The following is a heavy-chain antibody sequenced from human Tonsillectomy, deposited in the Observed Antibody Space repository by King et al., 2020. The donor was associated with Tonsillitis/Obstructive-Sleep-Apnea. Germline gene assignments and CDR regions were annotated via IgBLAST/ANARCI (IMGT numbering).Heavy chain of an antibody. CDR2: IKMKTDGGTI. J-gene: IGHJ2*01. CDR1: EFTLTNAW. Sequence: VQLVESGGGSVKPGGSLRLSCAASEFTLTNAWMNLVRQAPGKGLEWVGRIKMKTDGGTIDYDAPVKGRFTISRDDSKNTLYLQMNSLKIEDTAVYYCTTGNYYPYWYFDLWGRGTLVTVSS. CDR3: TTGNYYPYWYFDL. D-gene: IGHD3-22*01. V-gene: IGHV3-15*01.